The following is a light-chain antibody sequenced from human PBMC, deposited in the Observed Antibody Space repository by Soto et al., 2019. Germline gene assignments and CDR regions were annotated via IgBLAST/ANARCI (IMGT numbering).Light chain of an antibody. CDR3: QQRSNWPVT. J-gene: IGKJ1*01. V-gene: IGKV3-11*01. Sequence: EIVLTQSPASLSSSPGEGATLSCRASQSVSSYLAWYQQKPGQAPRLLIYDASNRATGIPARFSGSGSGTDFTLIISSLEPEDFAVYYCQQRSNWPVTFGLGTKVDIK. CDR2: DAS. CDR1: QSVSSY.